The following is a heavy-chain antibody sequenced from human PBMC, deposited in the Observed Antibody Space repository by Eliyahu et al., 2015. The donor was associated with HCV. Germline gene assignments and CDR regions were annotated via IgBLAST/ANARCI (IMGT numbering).Heavy chain of an antibody. CDR2: ISGSGGST. V-gene: IGHV3-23*01. Sequence: EVQLLESGGGLVQPGGSLRLSCAAXGFTFSXYAMXWVRQAPGKGXGWVSAISGSGGSTYYADSVKGRFTISRDNSKNTLYLQMNSLRAEDTAVYYCAKDYYPGGNTVAAGTFDYWGQGTLVTVSS. J-gene: IGHJ4*02. CDR3: AKDYYPGGNTVAAGTFDY. CDR1: GFTFSXYA. D-gene: IGHD6-19*01.